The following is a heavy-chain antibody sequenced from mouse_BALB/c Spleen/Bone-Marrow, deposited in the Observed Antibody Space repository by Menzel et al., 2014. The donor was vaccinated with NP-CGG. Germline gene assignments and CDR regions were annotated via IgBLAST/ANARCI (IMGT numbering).Heavy chain of an antibody. CDR3: ADGSAVSSYASLHY. Sequence: VQLQQSGPELVKPGASVKMSCKASGYTFTRYVIHWVRQKPGQGLEWIGYINPYNDGIKYNEKFKGKATLTSDKSSSTAYMELSSMTAEVSAVYYCADGSAVSSYASLHYWGQGTSVTVSS. V-gene: IGHV1-14*01. CDR2: INPYNDGI. J-gene: IGHJ4*01. D-gene: IGHD2-1*01. CDR1: GYTFTRYV.